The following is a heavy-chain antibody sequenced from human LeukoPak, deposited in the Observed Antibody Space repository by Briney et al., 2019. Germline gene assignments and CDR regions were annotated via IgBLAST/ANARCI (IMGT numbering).Heavy chain of an antibody. J-gene: IGHJ4*02. CDR1: GFTISTYW. CDR3: ARRAPSHDFDD. V-gene: IGHV3-74*01. CDR2: IKSDGYST. Sequence: GGSLRLSCEASGFTISTYWMHWVRQAPGKGLVWVSRIKSDGYSTLYADSVKGRFTISRDNAKNSLYLQMNSLRVEDTALYYCARRAPSHDFDDWGQGTLVTVSS.